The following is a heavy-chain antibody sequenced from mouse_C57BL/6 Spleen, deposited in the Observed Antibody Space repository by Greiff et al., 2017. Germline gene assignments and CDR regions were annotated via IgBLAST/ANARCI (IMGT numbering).Heavy chain of an antibody. Sequence: EVQLQQSGAELVRPGASVKLSCTASGFNIKDYYMHWVTQRPEQGLEWIGRIAPEDGDTEYAPKFQGKATMTADTSSNTAYLQLSSLTSEDTAVYYCTTCYYGSSPFAYWGQGTLVTVSA. CDR2: IAPEDGDT. V-gene: IGHV14-1*01. CDR3: TTCYYGSSPFAY. J-gene: IGHJ3*01. CDR1: GFNIKDYY. D-gene: IGHD1-1*01.